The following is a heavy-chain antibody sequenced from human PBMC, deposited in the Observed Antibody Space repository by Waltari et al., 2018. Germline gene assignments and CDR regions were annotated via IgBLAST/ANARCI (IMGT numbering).Heavy chain of an antibody. CDR3: ARVFGYYYYYMDV. Sequence: QVQLQQWGAGLLKPSETLSLTCDVSGGSLSGYHWTWIRQPPGKGLTWIGEINDSGRTTYTPSLESRATVPIDTANTQFSLSVRSVTAADTAVYYCARVFGYYYYYMDVWGKGTTVTISS. J-gene: IGHJ6*03. V-gene: IGHV4-34*02. CDR2: INDSGRT. D-gene: IGHD3-3*01. CDR1: GGSLSGYH.